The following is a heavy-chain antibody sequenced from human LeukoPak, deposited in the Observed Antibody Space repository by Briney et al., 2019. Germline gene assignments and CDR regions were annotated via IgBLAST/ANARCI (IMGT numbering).Heavy chain of an antibody. CDR2: IWYDGTNK. V-gene: IGHV3-33*01. D-gene: IGHD3-22*01. J-gene: IGHJ4*02. CDR1: GFTFSSYG. Sequence: PGRSLRLSCAASGFTFSSYGMHWVRQAPGKGLEWVAVIWYDGTNKYYADSVKGRFTISRDSSKNTLYLQMNSLRAEDTAVYYCAYRWDSSGYYFDYWGQGTLVTVSS. CDR3: AYRWDSSGYYFDY.